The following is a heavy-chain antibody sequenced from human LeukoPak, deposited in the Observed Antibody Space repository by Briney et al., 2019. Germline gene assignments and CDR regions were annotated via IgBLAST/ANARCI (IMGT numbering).Heavy chain of an antibody. CDR1: GGSFSGYY. J-gene: IGHJ4*02. Sequence: SETLSLTCAVYGGSFSGYYWSWIRQPPGKGLEWIGEINHSGCTNYNPSLKSRVTISVDTSKNQFSLKLSSVTAADTAVYYCARGLRWLQYIDYWGQGTLVTVSS. V-gene: IGHV4-34*01. D-gene: IGHD5-24*01. CDR3: ARGLRWLQYIDY. CDR2: INHSGCT.